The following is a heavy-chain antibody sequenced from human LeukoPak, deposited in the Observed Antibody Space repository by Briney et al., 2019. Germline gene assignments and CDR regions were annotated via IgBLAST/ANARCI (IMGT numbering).Heavy chain of an antibody. Sequence: GGSLRLSCAASGFTFSSYSMNWVRQAPGKGLEWVSSISSSSSYIYYADSVKGRFTISRDNAKNSLYLQMNSLRAEDTAVYYCARDSSTSPVLLYNYYYGMDVWGQGTTVTVSS. CDR3: ARDSSTSPVLLYNYYYGMDV. CDR2: ISSSSSYI. D-gene: IGHD2-2*01. CDR1: GFTFSSYS. V-gene: IGHV3-21*01. J-gene: IGHJ6*02.